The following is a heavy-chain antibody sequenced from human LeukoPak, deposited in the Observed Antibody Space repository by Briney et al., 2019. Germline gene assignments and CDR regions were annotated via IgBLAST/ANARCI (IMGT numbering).Heavy chain of an antibody. CDR3: ARVPVSNLAYFDS. J-gene: IGHJ4*02. CDR2: IKQDGSQT. V-gene: IGHV3-7*01. CDR1: GFTFSSHW. Sequence: PGGSLRLSCAASGFTFSSHWMSWVRQAPGKGLEWVTNIKQDGSQTKYVDSVKGQFTISRDNAKDSLYLQMNTLRAEDTAVYYCARVPVSNLAYFDSWGQGTLVTVSS. D-gene: IGHD2/OR15-2a*01.